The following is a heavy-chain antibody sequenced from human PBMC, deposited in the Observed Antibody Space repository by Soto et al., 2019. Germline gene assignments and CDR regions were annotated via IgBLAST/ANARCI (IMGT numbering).Heavy chain of an antibody. CDR2: NTGSGGTT. CDR1: GFTFSSYA. D-gene: IGHD6-19*01. J-gene: IGHJ4*02. CDR3: TQSVTGTKSPF. Sequence: GGSLRLSCAASGFTFSSYAMNWVRQAPGKGLEWVSANTGSGGTTYYADSVKGRFTMSRDDSKSIAYLHMDSLKTEDTAVYYCTQSVTGTKSPFWGPGTLVTVSS. V-gene: IGHV3-23*01.